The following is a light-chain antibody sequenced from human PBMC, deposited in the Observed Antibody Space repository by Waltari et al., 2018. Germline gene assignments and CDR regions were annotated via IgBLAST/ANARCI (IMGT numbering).Light chain of an antibody. CDR3: ASHTTSSTWV. Sequence: QSALTPPASVSRSPGQSIPISCTGTSSDVGGNNYVCLYQQHPVKAPKLMLYDVNQRPAGVANRFSGSKSGNTASLTISGLQAEDEADYYCASHTTSSTWVFGGGTKLTVL. J-gene: IGLJ3*02. CDR2: DVN. CDR1: SSDVGGNNY. V-gene: IGLV2-14*01.